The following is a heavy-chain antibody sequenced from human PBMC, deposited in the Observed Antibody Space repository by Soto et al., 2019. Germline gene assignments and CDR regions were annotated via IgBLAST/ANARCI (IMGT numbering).Heavy chain of an antibody. CDR2: FYHSGST. Sequence: PSETLSLTCAVSGGSISSGGYSWSWIRQPPGKGLEWIGYFYHSGSTYYNPSLKSRVTISVDRSKNQFSLKLSSVTAADTAVYYCARGGLLPDYWGQGTLVTVSS. J-gene: IGHJ4*02. CDR3: ARGGLLPDY. CDR1: GGSISSGGYS. D-gene: IGHD6-19*01. V-gene: IGHV4-30-2*01.